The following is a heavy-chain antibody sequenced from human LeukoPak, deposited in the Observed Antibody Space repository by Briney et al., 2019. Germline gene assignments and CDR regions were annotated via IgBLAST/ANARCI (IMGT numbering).Heavy chain of an antibody. Sequence: ASVKVSCKASGGTFSSYTISWVRQAPGQGLEWMGRIIPILGIANYAQKFQGRVTITADKSTSTAYMELSSLRSEDTAVYYCARDGRGYSYVALVWGKGPTVTVSS. J-gene: IGHJ6*04. D-gene: IGHD5-18*01. CDR1: GGTFSSYT. V-gene: IGHV1-69*04. CDR3: ARDGRGYSYVALV. CDR2: IIPILGIA.